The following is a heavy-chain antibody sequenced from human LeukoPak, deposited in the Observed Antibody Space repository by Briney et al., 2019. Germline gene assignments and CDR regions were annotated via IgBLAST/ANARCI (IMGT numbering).Heavy chain of an antibody. J-gene: IGHJ4*02. CDR2: IIPIFGTA. CDR1: GGTFSSYA. D-gene: IGHD3-10*01. V-gene: IGHV1-69*05. Sequence: GSSVKVSCKASGGTFSSYAISWVRQAPGQGLEWMGGIIPIFGTANYAQKFQGRVTITTDESTSTAYMELSSLRSEDTAVYYCARGMVRGVPGPDFDYWGQGTLVTVSS. CDR3: ARGMVRGVPGPDFDY.